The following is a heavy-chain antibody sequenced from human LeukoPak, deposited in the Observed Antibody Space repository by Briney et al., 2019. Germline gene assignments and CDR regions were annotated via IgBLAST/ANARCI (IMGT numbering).Heavy chain of an antibody. CDR3: ARPNPDYGSGSYYNPTDY. Sequence: PGRSLRLSCAASGFTCSSYAMHWVRQAPGKGLEWVAVISYDGSNKYYADSVKGRFTISRDNSKNTLYLQMNSLRAEDTAVYYCARPNPDYGSGSYYNPTDYWGQGTLVTVSS. CDR1: GFTCSSYA. CDR2: ISYDGSNK. V-gene: IGHV3-30-3*01. J-gene: IGHJ4*02. D-gene: IGHD3-10*01.